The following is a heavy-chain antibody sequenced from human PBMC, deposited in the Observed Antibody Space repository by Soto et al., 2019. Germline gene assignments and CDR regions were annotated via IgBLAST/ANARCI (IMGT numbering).Heavy chain of an antibody. CDR1: GFTFSSYE. D-gene: IGHD3-10*01. CDR2: ISSSVSTI. V-gene: IGHV3-48*03. J-gene: IGHJ6*02. Sequence: RGSLRLFCAAYGFTFSSYEMNWVRQAPGKGLEWVSYISSSVSTIYYADSVKGRFTISRDSVKNSLYLQMNSLRAEDTAVYYCARQIYYYGSGTDYYYFYYGMDVWGHVTRVPVS. CDR3: ARQIYYYGSGTDYYYFYYGMDV.